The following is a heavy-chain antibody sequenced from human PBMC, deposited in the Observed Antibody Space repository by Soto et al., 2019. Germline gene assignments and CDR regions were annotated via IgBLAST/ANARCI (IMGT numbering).Heavy chain of an antibody. D-gene: IGHD6-19*01. J-gene: IGHJ4*02. V-gene: IGHV1-24*01. CDR1: GYTLTELS. CDR2: FDPEDGET. CDR3: ASGRSGWGPFDY. Sequence: GASVKVSCKVSGYTLTELSMHWVRQAPGKGLEWMGGFDPEDGETIYAQKFQGRVTMTRDTSTSTVYMELSSLRSEDTAVYYCASGRSGWGPFDYWGQGTLVTVSS.